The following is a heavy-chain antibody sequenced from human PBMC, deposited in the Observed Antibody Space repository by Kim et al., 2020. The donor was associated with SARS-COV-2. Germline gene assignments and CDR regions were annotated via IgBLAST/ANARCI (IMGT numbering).Heavy chain of an antibody. V-gene: IGHV4-39*01. D-gene: IGHD6-19*01. J-gene: IGHJ4*02. Sequence: SETLSLTCKVSGGSISSSSYFWGWIRQPPGKGLEWIGSIYYSGLTYYNPSLKSRFTISIDTSKSQFSLKLTSVTAADTAVFFCARQQWLTSYYFDSWGQG. CDR2: IYYSGLT. CDR3: ARQQWLTSYYFDS. CDR1: GGSISSSSYF.